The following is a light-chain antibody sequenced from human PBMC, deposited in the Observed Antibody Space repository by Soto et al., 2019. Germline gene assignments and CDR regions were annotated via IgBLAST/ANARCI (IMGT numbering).Light chain of an antibody. CDR1: SSDAANYNS. V-gene: IGLV2-8*01. J-gene: IGLJ2*01. CDR2: EVS. Sequence: QSALTQPPSASGSPGQSVTISCAGTSSDAANYNSVSWYQQHPGKAPTLMIYEVSERPSGVPDRFSGYKSGNTASLTVSGLRAEDEADYYCSSYAGSNSVVFGGGTKLTV. CDR3: SSYAGSNSVV.